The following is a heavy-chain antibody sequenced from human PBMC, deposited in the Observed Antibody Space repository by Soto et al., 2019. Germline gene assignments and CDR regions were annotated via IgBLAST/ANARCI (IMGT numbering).Heavy chain of an antibody. D-gene: IGHD2-15*01. CDR1: GYTFTSYY. J-gene: IGHJ4*02. V-gene: IGHV1-46*03. CDR3: ASVYCSGGRCYQMDY. Sequence: ASVKVSCKASGYTFTSYYMHWVRQAPGQGLEWMGIINPSGGSTSYAQKFQGRVTMTRDTSTSTVYMELSSLSSEARQVYYCASVYCSGGRCYQMDYGGEATL. CDR2: INPSGGST.